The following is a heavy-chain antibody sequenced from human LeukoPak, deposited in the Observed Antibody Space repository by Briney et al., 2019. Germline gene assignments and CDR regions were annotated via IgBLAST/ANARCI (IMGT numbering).Heavy chain of an antibody. CDR3: ARGLGYTDP. D-gene: IGHD5-18*01. Sequence: PSETLSLTCTVSGGSISSSYWSWIRQPPGKGLEWIGYIYYTGSTNCNPSLKSRVTISVDTSKNQFSLNLSSVTAADTAVYYCARGLGYTDPWGQGTLVTVSS. CDR1: GGSISSSY. V-gene: IGHV4-59*01. J-gene: IGHJ5*02. CDR2: IYYTGST.